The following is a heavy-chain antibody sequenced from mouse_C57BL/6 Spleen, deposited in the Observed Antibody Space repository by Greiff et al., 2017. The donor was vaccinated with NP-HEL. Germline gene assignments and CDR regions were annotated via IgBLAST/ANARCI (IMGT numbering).Heavy chain of an antibody. D-gene: IGHD1-1*01. V-gene: IGHV1-80*01. CDR1: GYAFSSYW. J-gene: IGHJ3*01. CDR3: ARGYYGSSSWFAY. CDR2: IYPGDGDT. Sequence: SGASVKISCKASGYAFSSYWMNWVKQRPGKGLEWIGQIYPGDGDTNYNGKFKGKATLTADKSSSTAYMQLSSLTSEDSAVYFCARGYYGSSSWFAYWGQGTLVTVSA.